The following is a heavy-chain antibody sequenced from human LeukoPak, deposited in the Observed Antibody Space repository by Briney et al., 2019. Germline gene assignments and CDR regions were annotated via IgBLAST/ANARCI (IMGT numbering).Heavy chain of an antibody. J-gene: IGHJ5*02. CDR3: ARDNEDYYDFWSGYYRLNWFDP. D-gene: IGHD3-3*01. V-gene: IGHV1-69*05. CDR2: IIPIFGTA. Sequence: GASVKVSCKASGGTFSSYAISWVRQAPGQGLEWMGGIIPIFGTANYAQKFQGRVTITTDESTSPAYMELSSLRSEDTAVYYCARDNEDYYDFWSGYYRLNWFDPWGQGTLVTVSS. CDR1: GGTFSSYA.